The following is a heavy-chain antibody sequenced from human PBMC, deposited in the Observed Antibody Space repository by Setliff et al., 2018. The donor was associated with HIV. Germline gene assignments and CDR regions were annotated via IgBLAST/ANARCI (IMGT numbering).Heavy chain of an antibody. CDR1: GGSISSGDYY. V-gene: IGHV4-61*08. Sequence: SETLSLTCTVSGGSISSGDYYWSWIRQPPGKGLEWIGEINHSGSSNYNPSLKSRVSISLDTSKNQFSLKLSSVTAADTAVYYCARGRGSYWGQGTLVTVSS. CDR3: ARGRGSY. J-gene: IGHJ4*02. D-gene: IGHD1-26*01. CDR2: INHSGSS.